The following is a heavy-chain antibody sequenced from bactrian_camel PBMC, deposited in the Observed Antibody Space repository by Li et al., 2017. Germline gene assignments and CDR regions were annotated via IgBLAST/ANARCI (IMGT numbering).Heavy chain of an antibody. CDR2: SIGSDGRT. Sequence: DVQLVESGGGLVQPGGSLRLSCAASGFTTTTYTMGWFRQVPGKEREGVASIGSDGRTTYVDSVKGRSTISKDNAKNTLYLEMDCLKPGDSAMYFCAALLGRCPGLYLDVKTFWGFWGQGTQVTVS. CDR3: AALLGRCPGLYLDVKTFWGF. V-gene: IGHV3S44*01. J-gene: IGHJ4*01. D-gene: IGHD1*01. CDR1: GFTTTTYT.